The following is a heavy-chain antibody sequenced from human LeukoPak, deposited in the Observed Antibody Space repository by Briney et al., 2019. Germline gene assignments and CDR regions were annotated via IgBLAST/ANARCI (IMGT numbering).Heavy chain of an antibody. J-gene: IGHJ4*02. CDR1: GGSISSYY. V-gene: IGHV4-59*01. D-gene: IGHD3-10*01. Sequence: LETLSLTCTVSGGSISSYYWSWIRQPPGKGLDWIWYIYYSGSTNYNPSLKSRVTISVDTSKNQFSLKLSSVTAADTAVYYCARDLGGVGGFDYWGQGTLVTVSS. CDR3: ARDLGGVGGFDY. CDR2: IYYSGST.